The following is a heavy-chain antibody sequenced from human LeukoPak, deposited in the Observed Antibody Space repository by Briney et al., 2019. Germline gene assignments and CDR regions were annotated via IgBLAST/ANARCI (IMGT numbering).Heavy chain of an antibody. J-gene: IGHJ3*02. CDR3: AREYYDILTSVIGGAFDI. CDR2: IYTSGST. Sequence: SETLSLTCTVSGGSISSGSYYWSWIRQPAGKGLEWIGRIYTSGSTNYNPSLKSRVTISVDTSKNQFSLKLSSVTAADTAVYYCAREYYDILTSVIGGAFDIWGQGTMVTVSS. D-gene: IGHD3-9*01. V-gene: IGHV4-61*02. CDR1: GGSISSGSYY.